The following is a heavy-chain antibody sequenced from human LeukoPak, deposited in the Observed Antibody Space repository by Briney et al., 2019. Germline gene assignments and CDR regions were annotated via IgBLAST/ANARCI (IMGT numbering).Heavy chain of an antibody. CDR3: ARSRMSYYGSGSYFGY. Sequence: ASVKVSCKASGYTFTGYYMHWVRQAPGQGLEWMGWINPNSGGTNYAQKFQGRVTMTRDTSISTAYMELSRLRSDDTAVYYCARSRMSYYGSGSYFGYWGQGTLVTVSS. CDR2: INPNSGGT. CDR1: GYTFTGYY. V-gene: IGHV1-2*02. D-gene: IGHD3-10*01. J-gene: IGHJ4*02.